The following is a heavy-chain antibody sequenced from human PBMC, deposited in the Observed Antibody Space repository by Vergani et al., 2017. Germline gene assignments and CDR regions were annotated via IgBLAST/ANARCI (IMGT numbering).Heavy chain of an antibody. V-gene: IGHV1-2*02. J-gene: IGHJ5*02. D-gene: IGHD4-17*01. Sequence: QVQLVESGGGVVQPGRSLRLSCAASGFTFSSYGIHWVRQAPGQGLEWMGLINPNTGDTNFAQKFQGRVTMTRDTSANTVYVEVTRLTSDDTAIYYCARGRPYGGWFDPWGQGSLVTVSS. CDR1: GFTFSSYG. CDR3: ARGRPYGGWFDP. CDR2: INPNTGDT.